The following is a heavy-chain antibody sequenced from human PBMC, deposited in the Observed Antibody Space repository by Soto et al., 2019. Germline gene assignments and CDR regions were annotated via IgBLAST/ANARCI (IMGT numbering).Heavy chain of an antibody. CDR1: GGSISSGGYS. V-gene: IGHV4-30-2*01. D-gene: IGHD3-3*01. J-gene: IGHJ4*02. CDR2: IYHSGST. CDR3: ARGGRDFWSGVHFDY. Sequence: SSETLSLTCAVSGGSISSGGYSWSWIRQPPGKGLEWIGYIYHSGSTYYNPSLKSRVTISVDRSKNQSSLKLSSVTAADTAVYYCARGGRDFWSGVHFDYWGQGTLVTVSS.